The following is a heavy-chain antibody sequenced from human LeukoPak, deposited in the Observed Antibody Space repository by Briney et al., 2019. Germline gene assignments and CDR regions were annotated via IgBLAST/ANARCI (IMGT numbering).Heavy chain of an antibody. V-gene: IGHV1-2*02. J-gene: IGHJ4*02. Sequence: ASVKVSCKASGYTFTGYYMHWVRQAPGQGLEWMGWINPNSGGTNYAQKFQGRVTMTRDTSTSTVYMELSSLRSEDTAVYYCARDFVEVLGNWGQGTLVTVSS. D-gene: IGHD3-16*02. CDR1: GYTFTGYY. CDR2: INPNSGGT. CDR3: ARDFVEVLGN.